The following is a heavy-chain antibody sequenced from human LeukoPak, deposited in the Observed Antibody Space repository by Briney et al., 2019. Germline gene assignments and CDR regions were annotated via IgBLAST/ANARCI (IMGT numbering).Heavy chain of an antibody. J-gene: IGHJ4*02. Sequence: GSLRLSCAASGFTFSSYGMHWVRQAPGKGLEWVAVIWYDGSNKYYADSVKGRFTISRDNSKNTLYLQMNSLRAEDTAVYYCARSLNIVVVVAAYWGQGTLVTVSS. D-gene: IGHD2-15*01. CDR1: GFTFSSYG. CDR2: IWYDGSNK. CDR3: ARSLNIVVVVAAY. V-gene: IGHV3-33*01.